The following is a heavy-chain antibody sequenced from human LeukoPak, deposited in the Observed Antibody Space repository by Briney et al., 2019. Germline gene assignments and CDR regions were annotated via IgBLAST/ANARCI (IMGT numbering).Heavy chain of an antibody. CDR2: IHPGDSDT. D-gene: IGHD2-2*01. CDR3: ARRVEDCSTTGSYIGYEFDP. Sequence: GESLKISCQGSGYTFNTFWIGWVRQMPGKGLEWMGIIHPGDSDTRYSPSFEGQVTMSVDKSISTAYLEWSSLKASDTAMYYCARRVEDCSTTGSYIGYEFDPWGQGTLVTVSS. CDR1: GYTFNTFW. J-gene: IGHJ5*02. V-gene: IGHV5-51*01.